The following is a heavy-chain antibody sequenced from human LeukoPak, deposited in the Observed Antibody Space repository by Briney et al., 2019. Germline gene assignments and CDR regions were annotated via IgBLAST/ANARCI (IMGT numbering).Heavy chain of an antibody. CDR3: ARGRFQSRFMATPFDP. Sequence: PSETLSLTCAVYGGSFSDYYWSWIRQSPGKGLEWIGEINHSGRTDYNPSLKSRVTISVDTSKKQFSLRLTSVTAADTSVYFCARGRFQSRFMATPFDPWGQGILVTVSS. CDR1: GGSFSDYY. V-gene: IGHV4-34*01. J-gene: IGHJ5*02. CDR2: INHSGRT. D-gene: IGHD4-23*01.